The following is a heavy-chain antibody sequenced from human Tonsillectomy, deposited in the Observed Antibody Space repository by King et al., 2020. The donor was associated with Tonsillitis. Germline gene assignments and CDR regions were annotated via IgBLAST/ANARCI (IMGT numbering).Heavy chain of an antibody. V-gene: IGHV4-61*02. D-gene: IGHD3-3*01. CDR2: FYTRVST. CDR3: ARSRNFWNGYYWGSDAFDI. Sequence: QLQESGPGLVKPSQTLSLTCTVSRGSISSGTYYLNWIRQPAGNGLEWIGHFYTRVSTNYNPSLNIQVSISMDTPRNQFSLKLNSVTAADSAVFYCARSRNFWNGYYWGSDAFDIWGQGTMVTVSS. J-gene: IGHJ3*02. CDR1: RGSISSGTYY.